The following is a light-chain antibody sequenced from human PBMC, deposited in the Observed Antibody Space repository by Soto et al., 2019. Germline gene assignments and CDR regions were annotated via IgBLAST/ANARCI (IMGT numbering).Light chain of an antibody. CDR3: QQYYSSWT. CDR1: QSISNTF. V-gene: IGKV3-20*01. Sequence: EIVLTQSPGTLSLSPGEGATLSCRASQSISNTFLAWYQQRPGQAPRILIYGASRRATGIPDTFSGSGSGTAFTLTITRLEPEDFPLYYCQQYYSSWTFGQGTKVQMK. CDR2: GAS. J-gene: IGKJ1*01.